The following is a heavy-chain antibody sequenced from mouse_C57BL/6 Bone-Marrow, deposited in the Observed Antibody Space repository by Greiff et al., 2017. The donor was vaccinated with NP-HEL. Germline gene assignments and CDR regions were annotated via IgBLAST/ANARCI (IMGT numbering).Heavy chain of an antibody. J-gene: IGHJ4*01. CDR1: GFNIKDDY. V-gene: IGHV14-4*01. CDR2: IDPENGDT. D-gene: IGHD1-1*01. CDR3: TITTVVAPDYAMDD. Sequence: EVQLHQSGAELVRPGASVKLSCTASGFNIKDDYMHWVKQRPEQGLEWIGWIDPENGDTEYASKFQGQATLTADTSSNTPYLQLSSLTSEDTAVYYSTITTVVAPDYAMDDWGQGASVTASS.